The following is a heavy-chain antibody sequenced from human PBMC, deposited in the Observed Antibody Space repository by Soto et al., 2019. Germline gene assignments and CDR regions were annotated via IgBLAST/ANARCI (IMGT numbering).Heavy chain of an antibody. CDR1: VYSINSFYY. D-gene: IGHD1-1*01. Sequence: NPSDTLSLTCSVSVYSINSFYYCVCIRHPPGKGLEWIGNIYESGSTYYSPSLKIRLSMSVDTSKNRFSLELRSVTAADTAVYFCAREETIENGIDYWGQGTLVTXYS. V-gene: IGHV4-38-2*02. CDR3: AREETIENGIDY. CDR2: IYESGST. J-gene: IGHJ4*02.